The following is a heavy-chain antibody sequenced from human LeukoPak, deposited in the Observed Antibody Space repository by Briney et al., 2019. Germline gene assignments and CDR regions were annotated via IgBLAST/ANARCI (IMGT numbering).Heavy chain of an antibody. CDR3: ARDRPRYCSSTSRQRALDY. CDR1: GGSFSGYY. CDR2: INHSGST. Sequence: PSETLSLTCAVYGGSFSGYYWSWIRQPPGKGLEWIGEINHSGSTNYNPSLKSRVTISVDTSKNQFSLKLSSVTAADTAVYYCARDRPRYCSSTSRQRALDYWGQGTLVTVSS. J-gene: IGHJ4*02. D-gene: IGHD2-2*01. V-gene: IGHV4-34*01.